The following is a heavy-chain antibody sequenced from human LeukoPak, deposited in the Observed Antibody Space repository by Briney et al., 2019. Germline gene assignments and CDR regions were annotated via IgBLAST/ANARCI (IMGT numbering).Heavy chain of an antibody. CDR3: ARRRYYDGSGYLE. CDR2: IYYSGRT. CDR1: GDSVSRSDSY. J-gene: IGHJ1*01. D-gene: IGHD3-22*01. Sequence: SETLSLTCSVSGDSVSRSDSYWDWIRQPPGKGLEWIGTIYYSGRTYYSPSLRSRVTMSVDPSDNQFSLNLRSVTAADTALYYCARRRYYDGSGYLEWGQGTLLSVSS. V-gene: IGHV4-39*01.